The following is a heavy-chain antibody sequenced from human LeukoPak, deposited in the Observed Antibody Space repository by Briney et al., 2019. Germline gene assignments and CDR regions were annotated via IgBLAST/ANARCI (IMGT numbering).Heavy chain of an antibody. J-gene: IGHJ4*02. V-gene: IGHV3-30-3*01. Sequence: GGSLRLSCAASGFPFSTYAMNWVRQAPGKGLEWVAAVSYDGNNKYYGDSVKGRFTISRDNSKNILYLQVTSLRVEDSAVYYCATGSRVSTFDYWGQGTLVTVSS. CDR3: ATGSRVSTFDY. D-gene: IGHD1-1*01. CDR1: GFPFSTYA. CDR2: VSYDGNNK.